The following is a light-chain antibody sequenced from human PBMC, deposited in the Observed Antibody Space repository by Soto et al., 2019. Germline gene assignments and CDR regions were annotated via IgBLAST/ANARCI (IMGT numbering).Light chain of an antibody. V-gene: IGKV3-20*01. J-gene: IGKJ1*01. CDR1: QSVSSSY. Sequence: EIVLTQSPGTLSLPPGERATLSCRASQSVSSSYLAWYQQKPGQAPRLLIYGASSRATGIPDRFSGSGSGTDFTLTISRLEPEDFAVYYCQQYGSSPVTFGQGTQVEIK. CDR3: QQYGSSPVT. CDR2: GAS.